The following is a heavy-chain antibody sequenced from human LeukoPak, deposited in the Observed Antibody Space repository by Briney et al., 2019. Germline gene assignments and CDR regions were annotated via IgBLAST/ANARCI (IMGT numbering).Heavy chain of an antibody. CDR2: ISNTGSTI. CDR3: AKYNLGWYLDY. Sequence: PGGSLRLSCAASGFIFTNYFMTWIRQAPGKGLEWVSYISNTGSTIYYADSVKGRFTISRDDAKNSLYLQMNSPRAEDTAVYFCAKYNLGWYLDYWGQGILVTVSS. D-gene: IGHD6-19*01. V-gene: IGHV3-11*01. J-gene: IGHJ4*02. CDR1: GFIFTNYF.